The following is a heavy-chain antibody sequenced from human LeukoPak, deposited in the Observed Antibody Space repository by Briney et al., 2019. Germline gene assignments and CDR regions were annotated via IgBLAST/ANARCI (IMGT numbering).Heavy chain of an antibody. V-gene: IGHV3-30*02. Sequence: GGSLRLSCAASGFTFSSYGMHWVRQAPGKGLEWVAFIRYDGSNKYYADSVKGRFTISRDNSKNTLYLQMNSLRAKDTAVYYCAKDGDFWSGYYIDYWGQGTLVTVSS. D-gene: IGHD3-3*01. CDR3: AKDGDFWSGYYIDY. J-gene: IGHJ4*02. CDR2: IRYDGSNK. CDR1: GFTFSSYG.